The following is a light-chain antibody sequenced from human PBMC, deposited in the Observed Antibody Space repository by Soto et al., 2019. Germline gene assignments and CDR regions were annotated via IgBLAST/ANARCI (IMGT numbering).Light chain of an antibody. Sequence: DIQMTQSPSSLSASVGDRVTITCRASQSISIYLNWYQQKPGKAPNLLIYAASSLQSGVPSRFSGSGSGTDFTFTISSLQPEDIATYYCQQYDNLPLTFGGGTKVDIK. CDR2: AAS. J-gene: IGKJ4*01. V-gene: IGKV1-33*01. CDR3: QQYDNLPLT. CDR1: QSISIY.